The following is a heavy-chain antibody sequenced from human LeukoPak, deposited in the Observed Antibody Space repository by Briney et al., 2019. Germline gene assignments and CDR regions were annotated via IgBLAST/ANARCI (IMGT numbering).Heavy chain of an antibody. D-gene: IGHD3-3*01. J-gene: IGHJ4*02. V-gene: IGHV4-59*08. CDR1: GGSISSYY. Sequence: SETLSLTCTVSGGSISSYYWSWIRQPPGKGLEWIGYIYYSGSTYYNPSLKSRVTISVDTSKNQFSLKLSSVTAADTAVYYCASTIFGVVIIPNWGQGTLVTVSS. CDR3: ASTIFGVVIIPN. CDR2: IYYSGST.